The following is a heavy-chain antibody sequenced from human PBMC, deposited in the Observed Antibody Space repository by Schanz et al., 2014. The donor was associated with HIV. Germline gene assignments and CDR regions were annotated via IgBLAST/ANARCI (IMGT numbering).Heavy chain of an antibody. CDR2: IGSGGGRT. J-gene: IGHJ6*02. CDR1: GFTFSSYG. D-gene: IGHD2-15*01. Sequence: QVQLVESGGGVVQPGRSLRLSCAASGFTFSSYGMGWVRQAPGKGLEWVSIIGSGGGRTYYADSVKGRFTISRDNSKNTLYLQMNSLRAEDTAVYYCARGSGPYYYYYGMDVWGQGTTVTVSS. CDR3: ARGSGPYYYYYGMDV. V-gene: IGHV3-NL1*01.